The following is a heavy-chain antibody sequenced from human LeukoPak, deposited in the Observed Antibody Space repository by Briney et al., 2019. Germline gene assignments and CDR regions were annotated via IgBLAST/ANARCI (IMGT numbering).Heavy chain of an antibody. V-gene: IGHV4-34*01. Sequence: PSESLSLTCAVYGGSFSGYYWSWIRQPPGKGLEWIGEINHSGSTNYNPSLKSRVTISGDTSKNQFSLKLSSVTAADTAVYFCARVGYSYVINDWSRTGLGAYPTKYYYHMDVWGKGTTVTVSS. CDR1: GGSFSGYY. D-gene: IGHD5-18*01. J-gene: IGHJ6*03. CDR2: INHSGST. CDR3: ARVGYSYVINDWSRTGLGAYPTKYYYHMDV.